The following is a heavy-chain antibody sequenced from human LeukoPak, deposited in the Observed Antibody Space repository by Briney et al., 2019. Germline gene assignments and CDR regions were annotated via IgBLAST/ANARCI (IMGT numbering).Heavy chain of an antibody. Sequence: ASVKVSCKASGYTFTSYAISWVRQAPGQGLEWMGWISGYNGNTKYAQKVQGRVTMTTDTSTSTAYMELRSLRSDNTAVYYCARGYSYGSDYYYGMDVWGQGTTVTVSS. CDR3: ARGYSYGSDYYYGMDV. D-gene: IGHD5-18*01. CDR2: ISGYNGNT. J-gene: IGHJ6*02. V-gene: IGHV1-18*01. CDR1: GYTFTSYA.